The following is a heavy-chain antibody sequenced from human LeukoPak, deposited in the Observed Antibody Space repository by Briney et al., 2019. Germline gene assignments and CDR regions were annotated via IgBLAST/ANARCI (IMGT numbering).Heavy chain of an antibody. Sequence: GGSLRLSCAASGFTFSSYWMSWVRQAPGKGREWVANIKQDGSEKYYVDSVKGRFTISRDNAKNSLYLQMNSLRAEDTAVYYCARAYYDFWSGDHDAFDIWGQGTMVTVSS. CDR3: ARAYYDFWSGDHDAFDI. J-gene: IGHJ3*02. CDR1: GFTFSSYW. V-gene: IGHV3-7*01. CDR2: IKQDGSEK. D-gene: IGHD3-3*01.